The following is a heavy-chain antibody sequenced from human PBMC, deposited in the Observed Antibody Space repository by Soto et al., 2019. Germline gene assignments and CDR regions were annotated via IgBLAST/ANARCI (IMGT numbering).Heavy chain of an antibody. CDR1: GFTFSSYA. V-gene: IGHV3-30-3*01. CDR3: ARGNQVYTYGDYEDYFDY. CDR2: ISYDGSNK. D-gene: IGHD4-17*01. J-gene: IGHJ4*02. Sequence: QVQLVESGGGVVQPGRSLRLSCAASGFTFSSYAMHWVRQAPGKGLEWVAVISYDGSNKYYADSVKGRFTISRDNSKNTLYLQMNSLRAEDTAVYYCARGNQVYTYGDYEDYFDYWGQGTLVTVSS.